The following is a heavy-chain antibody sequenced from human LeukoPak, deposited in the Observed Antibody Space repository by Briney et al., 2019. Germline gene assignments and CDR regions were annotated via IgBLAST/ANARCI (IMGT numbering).Heavy chain of an antibody. V-gene: IGHV1-18*01. J-gene: IGHJ6*02. D-gene: IGHD3-3*01. CDR2: ISAYNGNT. CDR3: ARDLRITIFEVVTTPYYYGMDV. CDR1: GYTFTSYG. Sequence: ASVKVSCKASGYTFTSYGISWVRQAPGQGLEWMGWISAYNGNTNYAQKLQGRVTMTTDRSTSTAYMELRSLRSDDTAVYYCARDLRITIFEVVTTPYYYGMDVWGQGTTVTVSS.